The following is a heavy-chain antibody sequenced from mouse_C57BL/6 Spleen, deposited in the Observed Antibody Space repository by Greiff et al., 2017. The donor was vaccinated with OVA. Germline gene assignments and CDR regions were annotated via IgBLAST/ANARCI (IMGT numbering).Heavy chain of an antibody. Sequence: QVQLQQSGPELVKPGASVKISCKASGYAFSSSWMNWVTQRPGKGREWIGRIYPGDGDTNYNGKFKGKATLTADKSSSTAYMKLSSLTSEDSAVYFCASRFLLTGLDYWGQGTTLTVSS. CDR3: ASRFLLTGLDY. D-gene: IGHD4-1*01. CDR2: IYPGDGDT. CDR1: GYAFSSSW. V-gene: IGHV1-82*01. J-gene: IGHJ2*01.